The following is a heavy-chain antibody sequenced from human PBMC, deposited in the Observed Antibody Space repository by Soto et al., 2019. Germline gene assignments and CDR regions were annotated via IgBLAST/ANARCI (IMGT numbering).Heavy chain of an antibody. CDR3: AICRGSSWPYYCGIDV. D-gene: IGHD6-13*01. V-gene: IGHV3-21*01. Sequence: GSLRLSCAASGFTFSSYSMNWVRQAPGKGLEWVSSISSSSSYIYYADSVKGRFTISRDNAKNSLYLQMNSLRAEDTAVYYCAICRGSSWPYYCGIDVLCQGTSVTVSS. CDR2: ISSSSSYI. J-gene: IGHJ6*02. CDR1: GFTFSSYS.